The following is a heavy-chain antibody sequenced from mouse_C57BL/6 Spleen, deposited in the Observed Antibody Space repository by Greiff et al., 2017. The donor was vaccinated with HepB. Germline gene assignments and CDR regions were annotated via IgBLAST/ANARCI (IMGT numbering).Heavy chain of an antibody. J-gene: IGHJ2*01. CDR2: INPYNGGT. Sequence: EVQLQQSGPVLVKPGASVKMSCKASGYTFTDYYMNWVKQSHGKSLEWIGVINPYNGGTSYNQKFKGKATLTVDKSSSTAYMELNSLTSEDSAVYYCARSLDYYGSSPYYFDYWGQSTTLTVSS. CDR3: ARSLDYYGSSPYYFDY. D-gene: IGHD1-1*01. V-gene: IGHV1-19*01. CDR1: GYTFTDYY.